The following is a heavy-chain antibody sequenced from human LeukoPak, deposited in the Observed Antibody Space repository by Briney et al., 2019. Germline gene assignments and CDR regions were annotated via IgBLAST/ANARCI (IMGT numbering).Heavy chain of an antibody. V-gene: IGHV1-2*06. CDR3: ARNIDPSLEIYYYYGMDV. J-gene: IGHJ6*02. CDR1: GYTFTGYY. D-gene: IGHD2-2*01. CDR2: INPNSGGT. Sequence: VASVKVSCKASGYTFTGYYMHWVRQAPGQGLEWMGRINPNSGGTNYAQKFQGRVTMTRDTSISTAYMELSRLRSDDTAVYYCARNIDPSLEIYYYYGMDVWGQGTTVTVSS.